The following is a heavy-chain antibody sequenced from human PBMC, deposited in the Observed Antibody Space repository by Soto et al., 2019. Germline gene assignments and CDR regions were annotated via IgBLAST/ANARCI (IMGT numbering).Heavy chain of an antibody. Sequence: ASVKVSCKASGYTFTNYYIHWVRQAPGQGLEWMGIINPSGGSTTYAQKFQGRVTLTRDTSTSTVYMELSSVTAADTAVYYCARYGSGECNRGSCYSPFDYWGQGTLVTVSS. CDR3: ARYGSGECNRGSCYSPFDY. D-gene: IGHD2-15*01. J-gene: IGHJ4*02. CDR2: INPSGGST. CDR1: GYTFTNYY. V-gene: IGHV1-46*01.